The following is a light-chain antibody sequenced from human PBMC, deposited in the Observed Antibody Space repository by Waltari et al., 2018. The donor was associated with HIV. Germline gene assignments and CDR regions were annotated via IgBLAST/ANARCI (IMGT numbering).Light chain of an antibody. J-gene: IGLJ2*01. V-gene: IGLV1-40*01. CDR2: GNT. Sequence: QSVLTQPPSVSGAPGQRVTISCSGTRSNIGARYEVHWYQQLPGTAPKLLIYGNTNRPSGVPDRFSAFKSGTAASLVITGLQAEDEADYYCGTWDSSLSAVVFGGGTKLTVL. CDR3: GTWDSSLSAVV. CDR1: RSNIGARYE.